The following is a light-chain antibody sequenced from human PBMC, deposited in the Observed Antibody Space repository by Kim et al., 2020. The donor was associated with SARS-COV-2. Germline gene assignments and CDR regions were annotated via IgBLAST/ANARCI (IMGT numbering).Light chain of an antibody. CDR3: NSRDSSGNHLGVV. CDR2: GKN. V-gene: IGLV3-19*01. Sequence: GQTVRITCQGDSRRSDYASWYLQKPGQAPVLVIYGKNNRPSGIPDRFSGSSSGNTASLTITGAQAEDEADYYCNSRDSSGNHLGVVFGGGTQLTVL. J-gene: IGLJ2*01. CDR1: SRRSDY.